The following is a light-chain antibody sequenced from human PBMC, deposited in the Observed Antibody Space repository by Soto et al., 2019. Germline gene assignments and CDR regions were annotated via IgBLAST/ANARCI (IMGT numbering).Light chain of an antibody. V-gene: IGKV1-5*01. CDR3: QQYNSYSPWT. J-gene: IGKJ1*01. CDR1: QSISSW. Sequence: DIQMTQVPFTLSASVGDRVTITWRASQSISSWLAWYQQKPGKAPKLLIYDASSLESGVPSRFSGSGSGTEFTLTISSLQPDDFATYYCQQYNSYSPWTFGQGTKVDIK. CDR2: DAS.